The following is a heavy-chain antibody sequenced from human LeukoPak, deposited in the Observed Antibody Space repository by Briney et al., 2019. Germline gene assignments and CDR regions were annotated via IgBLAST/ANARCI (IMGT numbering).Heavy chain of an antibody. CDR1: GYTFTSYD. J-gene: IGHJ5*02. Sequence: ASVKVSCKASGYTFTSYDINWVRQATGQGLEWMGWMNPNSGSTGYAQKFQGRVTMTRNTSISTAYMELSSLRSEDTAVYYCARGDYGDYSSVVWFDPWGQGTLVTVSS. D-gene: IGHD4-17*01. CDR2: MNPNSGST. CDR3: ARGDYGDYSSVVWFDP. V-gene: IGHV1-8*01.